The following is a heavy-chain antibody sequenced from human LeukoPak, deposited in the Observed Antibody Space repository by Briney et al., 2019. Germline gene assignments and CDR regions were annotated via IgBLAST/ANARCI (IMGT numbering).Heavy chain of an antibody. CDR3: ARGERIPMHIVVVTAIENWFDP. J-gene: IGHJ5*02. V-gene: IGHV4-34*01. Sequence: SETLSLTCAVYGGSFSGYYWSWIRQPPGKGLEWIGEINHSGSTNYNPSLKSRVTISVDTSKNQFSLKLSSVTAADTAVYYCARGERIPMHIVVVTAIENWFDPWGQGTPVTVSS. D-gene: IGHD2-21*02. CDR1: GGSFSGYY. CDR2: INHSGST.